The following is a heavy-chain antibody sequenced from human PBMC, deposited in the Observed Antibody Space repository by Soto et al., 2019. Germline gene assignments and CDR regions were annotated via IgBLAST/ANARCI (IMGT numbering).Heavy chain of an antibody. D-gene: IGHD6-19*01. Sequence: RGESLKISCKASGYSFPNFWIGWVRQMPGKGLEWMGTIYAGDSETRYSPSFQGQVTFSVDKSTNTAYLHWTSLKASDTAIYRCARQHPLDSSAWYDWGQGTQVTVSS. CDR3: ARQHPLDSSAWYD. V-gene: IGHV5-51*01. CDR2: IYAGDSET. CDR1: GYSFPNFW. J-gene: IGHJ4*02.